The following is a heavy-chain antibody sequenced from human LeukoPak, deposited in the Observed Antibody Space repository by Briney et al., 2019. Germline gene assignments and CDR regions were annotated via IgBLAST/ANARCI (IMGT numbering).Heavy chain of an antibody. CDR3: ARDHGEYSNDY. D-gene: IGHD4-11*01. J-gene: IGHJ4*02. CDR1: GFTFSSYS. CDR2: ISSSSSTI. Sequence: GGSLRLSCAASGFTFSSYSMNWVRQAPGKGLEWVSYISSSSSTIYYADSVKGRFTISRDNAKNSLYLQMNSLRAEDTAVYYCARDHGEYSNDYWGQGTLVTVSS. V-gene: IGHV3-48*04.